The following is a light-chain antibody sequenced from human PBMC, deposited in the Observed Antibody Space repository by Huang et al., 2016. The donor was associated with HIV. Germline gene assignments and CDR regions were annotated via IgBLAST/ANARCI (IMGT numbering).Light chain of an antibody. CDR3: QQYHSLPWT. J-gene: IGKJ1*01. CDR1: QGIGNS. V-gene: IGKV1-NL1*01. Sequence: DIQMTQSPSSLSASVGDRVTITCRASQGIGNSLAWYQQKPEKAPRLLLYATSTWERGVPSRVRGSGSGTHYTLTINTLQPEDIASYYCQQYHSLPWTFGQGTKVEIK. CDR2: ATS.